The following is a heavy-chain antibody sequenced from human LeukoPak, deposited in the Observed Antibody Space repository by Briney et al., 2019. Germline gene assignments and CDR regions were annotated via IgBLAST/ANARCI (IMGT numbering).Heavy chain of an antibody. D-gene: IGHD6-13*01. J-gene: IGHJ4*02. Sequence: SETLSLTCTVSGGSISSYYWSWIRQPPGKGLEWIGYIYYSGSTNYNPSLKSRVTISVDTSKNQFSLKLSSVTAADTAVYYCARGGGRIAAAGTFYYWGQGTLVTVSS. CDR2: IYYSGST. CDR3: ARGGGRIAAAGTFYY. V-gene: IGHV4-59*08. CDR1: GGSISSYY.